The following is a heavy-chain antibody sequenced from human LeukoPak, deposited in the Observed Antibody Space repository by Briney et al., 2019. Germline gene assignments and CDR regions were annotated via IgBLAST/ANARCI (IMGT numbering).Heavy chain of an antibody. CDR1: GYSFTLYW. CDR2: IYPDDSET. J-gene: IGHJ4*02. V-gene: IGHV5-51*01. Sequence: GESLKISCKGSGYSFTLYWIGWVRLVPGKGLEWMGIIYPDDSETRYSPSFQGQVTISADKSISTAYLQWSSLKASDTAMYYCARYSMVRGVIPPFDYWGQGTLVTVSS. D-gene: IGHD3-10*01. CDR3: ARYSMVRGVIPPFDY.